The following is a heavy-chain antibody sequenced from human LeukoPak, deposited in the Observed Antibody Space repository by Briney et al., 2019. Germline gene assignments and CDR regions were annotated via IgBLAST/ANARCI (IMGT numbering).Heavy chain of an antibody. D-gene: IGHD1-26*01. Sequence: GGSLRLSCAASGFTVSSNYMSWVRQAPGKGLEWVSSISSSSSYIYYADSVKGRFTISRDNAKNSLYLQMNSLRAEDTAVYYCATGIVGATSAFDIWGQGTMVTVSS. CDR3: ATGIVGATSAFDI. V-gene: IGHV3-21*01. CDR2: ISSSSSYI. J-gene: IGHJ3*02. CDR1: GFTVSSNY.